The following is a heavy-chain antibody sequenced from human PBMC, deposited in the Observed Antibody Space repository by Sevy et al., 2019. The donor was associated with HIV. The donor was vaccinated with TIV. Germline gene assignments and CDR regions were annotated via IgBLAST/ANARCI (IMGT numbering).Heavy chain of an antibody. CDR2: IKQDGSEK. Sequence: GGSLRLSCAASGFTFSSYWMSWVRQAPGKGLEWVANIKQDGSEKDYVDSVKGRFTISRDNAKNSLYLQMNSLRAEDTAVYYCARDAYSSSWYASPPGYYMDVWGKGTTVTVSS. CDR3: ARDAYSSSWYASPPGYYMDV. D-gene: IGHD6-13*01. J-gene: IGHJ6*03. V-gene: IGHV3-7*03. CDR1: GFTFSSYW.